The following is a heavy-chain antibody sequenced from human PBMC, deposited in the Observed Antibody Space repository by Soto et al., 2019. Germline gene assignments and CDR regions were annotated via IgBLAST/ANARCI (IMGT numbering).Heavy chain of an antibody. CDR2: VYVRGCL. CDR3: ARASRADMITDWFYDL. Sequence: QMQLQESGPGLVKPSETLSLTCTVSGGSFNSYYWSWIRQSAGKGLEWIGRVYVRGCLGSNPSRRSRVFMSVDTSKKQFSLNLTSVTAADTAFYFFARASRADMITDWFYDLWGRGTLVTVSS. CDR1: GGSFNSYY. V-gene: IGHV4-4*07. D-gene: IGHD3-16*01. J-gene: IGHJ2*01.